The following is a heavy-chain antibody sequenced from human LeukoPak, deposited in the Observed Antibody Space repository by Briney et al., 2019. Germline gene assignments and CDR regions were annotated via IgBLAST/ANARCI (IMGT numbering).Heavy chain of an antibody. CDR3: ARDIYWYLDL. CDR1: GYSFTGYF. V-gene: IGHV1-69*13. J-gene: IGHJ2*01. CDR2: IIPIFGTA. Sequence: ASVKVSCKASGYSFTGYFIHLVRQAPGQGLEWMGGIIPIFGTASYAQKFQGRVTITADESTSTAYMELSSLRSEDTAVYYCARDIYWYLDLWGRGTLVTVSS.